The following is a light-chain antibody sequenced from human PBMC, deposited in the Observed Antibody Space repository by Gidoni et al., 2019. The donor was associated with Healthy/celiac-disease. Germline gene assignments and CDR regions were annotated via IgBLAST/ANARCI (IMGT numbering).Light chain of an antibody. J-gene: IGKJ2*01. V-gene: IGKV1-39*01. CDR1: QSISSY. Sequence: DTQLPKSPSSLPASVGDRFTIPCRASQSISSYFNWYQQKPGKAPKLLIYAASRLQSGVPSRFSGSGAGKDFTLISSMLQPEDVATYYCQQSYSTPYTFGQGTKLEIK. CDR2: AAS. CDR3: QQSYSTPYT.